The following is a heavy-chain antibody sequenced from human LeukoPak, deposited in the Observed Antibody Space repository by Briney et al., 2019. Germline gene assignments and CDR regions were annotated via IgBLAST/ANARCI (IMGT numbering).Heavy chain of an antibody. CDR1: GGTFSSYA. CDR2: IIPIFGTA. V-gene: IGHV1-69*05. Sequence: SVKVSCKASGGTFSSYAISWVRQAPGQGLEWMGRIIPIFGTANYAQKFQGRVTITKDESTSTAYMELSSLRSEDTAVYYCARDPYYYDSSGYYRDWGQGTLVTVSS. CDR3: ARDPYYYDSSGYYRD. D-gene: IGHD3-22*01. J-gene: IGHJ4*02.